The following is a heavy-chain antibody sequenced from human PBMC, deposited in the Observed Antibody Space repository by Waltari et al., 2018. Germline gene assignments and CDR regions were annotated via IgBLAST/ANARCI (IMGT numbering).Heavy chain of an antibody. J-gene: IGHJ4*02. V-gene: IGHV1-18*01. CDR2: ISAYNGNT. Sequence: VSCKASGYTFTSYGISWVRQAPGQGLEWMGWISAYNGNTNYAQKLQGRVTMTTDTSTSTAYMELRSLRSDDTAVYYCARGKESGGSYSNLPDYWGQGTLVTVSS. CDR1: GYTFTSYG. D-gene: IGHD1-26*01. CDR3: ARGKESGGSYSNLPDY.